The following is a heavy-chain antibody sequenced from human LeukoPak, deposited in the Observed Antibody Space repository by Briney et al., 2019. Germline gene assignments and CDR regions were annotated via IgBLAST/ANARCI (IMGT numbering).Heavy chain of an antibody. CDR2: IRGSGET. D-gene: IGHD2-21*01. V-gene: IGHV3-23*01. J-gene: IGHJ4*02. Sequence: GGSLRLSCAASGLSFSSFAMSWVRQGPARGLEWVSSIRGSGETFYADSVKGRFTLSSDSSRNTVYFQLNNLRVEDTAIYYCGKASWVSSIDAVRWGQGTLVTVSS. CDR1: GLSFSSFA. CDR3: GKASWVSSIDAVR.